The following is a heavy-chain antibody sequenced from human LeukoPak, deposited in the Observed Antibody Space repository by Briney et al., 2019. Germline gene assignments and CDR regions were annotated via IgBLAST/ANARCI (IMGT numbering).Heavy chain of an antibody. CDR1: GGTFSSYA. CDR3: ARQLYYYGSGSYYYFDY. Sequence: SVKVSYKASGGTFSSYAISWVRQAPGQGLEWMGGIIPIFGTANYAQKFQGRVTITADESTSTAYMELSSLRSEDTAVYYCARQLYYYGSGSYYYFDYWGQGTLVTVSS. V-gene: IGHV1-69*13. CDR2: IIPIFGTA. D-gene: IGHD3-10*01. J-gene: IGHJ4*02.